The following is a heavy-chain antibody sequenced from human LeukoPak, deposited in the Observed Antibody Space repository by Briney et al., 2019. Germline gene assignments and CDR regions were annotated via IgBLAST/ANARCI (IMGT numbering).Heavy chain of an antibody. J-gene: IGHJ4*02. Sequence: SETLSLTCTVSGGSISSYYWSWIRQPAGKGLEWIGRIYTSGSTNYNPSLKCRVTVSVDTSRNQFSLKLRYGTAAVTAVDYCSRDIMIFGGSFDYWGQGTLVTVSS. CDR2: IYTSGST. CDR3: SRDIMIFGGSFDY. CDR1: GGSISSYY. V-gene: IGHV4-4*07. D-gene: IGHD3/OR15-3a*01.